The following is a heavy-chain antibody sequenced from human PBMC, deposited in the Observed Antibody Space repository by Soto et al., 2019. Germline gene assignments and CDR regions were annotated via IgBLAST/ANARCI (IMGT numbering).Heavy chain of an antibody. CDR1: GFTFRNYG. CDR3: AKVGSYGYGSNSDVEY. D-gene: IGHD5-18*01. J-gene: IGHJ4*02. V-gene: IGHV3-30*18. Sequence: QVQLVESGGGVVQPGSSLRLSCAVSGFTFRNYGMHWVRQAPGKGLEWVALISYDGSDQYYGESVKGRFTISRDSSKNTLYLDVSSLRLEDTAVYYCAKVGSYGYGSNSDVEYWGQGNMVTVSS. CDR2: ISYDGSDQ.